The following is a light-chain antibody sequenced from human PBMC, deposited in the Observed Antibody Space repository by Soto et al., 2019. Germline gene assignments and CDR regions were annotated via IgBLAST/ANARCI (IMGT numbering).Light chain of an antibody. J-gene: IGKJ1*01. CDR3: QKYAGSPRT. CDR1: QSVSRH. Sequence: EIVLTQSPATLSLSPGERATLSCRASQSVSRHLAWYQQKPGQAPRLLIYDASNRATGIQARFSGSGSGTDFTLTINRVEPEDFAVYFCQKYAGSPRTFGEGTKVDI. CDR2: DAS. V-gene: IGKV3-11*01.